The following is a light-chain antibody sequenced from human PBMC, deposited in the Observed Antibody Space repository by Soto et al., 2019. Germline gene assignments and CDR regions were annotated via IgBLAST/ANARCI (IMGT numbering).Light chain of an antibody. CDR3: ISYTVSRSYV. Sequence: QSVLTQPPSVSEAPGQRVTISCTGTSSDIGAGYDVHWYQQLPGAAPKLLIYSNAIRPSGVPDRFSASKSGTSASLAITGLRAEDEADYYCISYTVSRSYVFGTGTKVTVL. CDR2: SNA. CDR1: SSDIGAGYD. V-gene: IGLV1-40*01. J-gene: IGLJ1*01.